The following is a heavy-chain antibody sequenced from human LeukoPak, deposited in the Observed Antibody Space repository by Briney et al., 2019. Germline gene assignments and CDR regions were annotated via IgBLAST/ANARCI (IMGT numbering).Heavy chain of an antibody. CDR1: GFTFSSYN. V-gene: IGHV3-21*04. Sequence: GGSLRLSCAASGFTFSSYNMNWVRQAPGKGLEWVSSISSSSSYIYYADSVKGRFTISRDNAKNSLYLQMNSLRAEDTALYYCAKDVGGSYDYWGQGTLVTVSS. CDR2: ISSSSSYI. CDR3: AKDVGGSYDY. J-gene: IGHJ4*02. D-gene: IGHD1-26*01.